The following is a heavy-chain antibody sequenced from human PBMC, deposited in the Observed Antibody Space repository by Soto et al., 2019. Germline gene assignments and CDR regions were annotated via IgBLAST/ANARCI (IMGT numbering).Heavy chain of an antibody. CDR1: GGSISSGGYY. V-gene: IGHV4-31*03. J-gene: IGHJ6*02. D-gene: IGHD3-10*01. CDR2: IYYSGST. CDR3: AMARMVRGVNRGGYYYGMDV. Sequence: SETLSLTCTVSGGSISSGGYYWSWIRQHPGKGLEWIGYIYYSGSTYYNPSLKSRVTISVDTSKNQFSLKLSSVTAADTAVYYCAMARMVRGVNRGGYYYGMDVWGQGTTVTVSS.